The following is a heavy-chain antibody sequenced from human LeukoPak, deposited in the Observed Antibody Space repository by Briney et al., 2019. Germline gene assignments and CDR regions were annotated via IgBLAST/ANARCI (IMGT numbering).Heavy chain of an antibody. D-gene: IGHD3-10*01. CDR2: ISAYNGNT. CDR1: GYTFTSYG. Sequence: ASVKVSCKASGYTFTSYGISWVRQAPGQGLEWMGWISAYNGNTNYAQKFQGRVTMTRDTSISTAYMELSRLRSDDTAVYYCARDDTYYYGSGSYFDYWGQGTLVTVSS. V-gene: IGHV1-18*01. CDR3: ARDDTYYYGSGSYFDY. J-gene: IGHJ4*02.